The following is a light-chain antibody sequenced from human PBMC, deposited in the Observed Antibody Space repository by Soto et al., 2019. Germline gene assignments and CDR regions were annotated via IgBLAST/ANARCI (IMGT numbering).Light chain of an antibody. CDR3: HQYGISPPT. CDR1: QSVSGSD. CDR2: GVS. V-gene: IGKV3-20*01. J-gene: IGKJ1*01. Sequence: EFVLTQSPGTLSLSPGERATLSCRASQSVSGSDLARYQQKPGQAPRLLISGVSNRATGTPDRFSGSGSGTDFTLTISSLEPEDFAVFYCHQYGISPPTFGPGTKV.